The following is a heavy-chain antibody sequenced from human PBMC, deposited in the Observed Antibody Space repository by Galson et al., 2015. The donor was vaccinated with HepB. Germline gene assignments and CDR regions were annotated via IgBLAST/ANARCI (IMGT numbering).Heavy chain of an antibody. D-gene: IGHD3-22*01. V-gene: IGHV3-23*01. CDR1: GFTFSSYA. J-gene: IGHJ6*02. CDR3: ANGDRSYYGMDV. Sequence: SLRLSCAASGFTFSSYAMNWVRQTPGKGLEWVSFISGTGGNTQYADSVKGRFTISRDNSKNTLYLQMNSLRAEDSAIYYCANGDRSYYGMDVWGQGTTVTVSS. CDR2: ISGTGGNT.